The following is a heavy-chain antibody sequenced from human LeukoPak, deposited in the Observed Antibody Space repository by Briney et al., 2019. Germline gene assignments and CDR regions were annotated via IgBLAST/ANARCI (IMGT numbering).Heavy chain of an antibody. D-gene: IGHD2/OR15-2a*01. V-gene: IGHV3-30*18. CDR3: AKVRNRCLDY. J-gene: IGHJ4*02. Sequence: GSLRLSCAASGFTFSSYGMHCVRQAPGKGLEWVAVISYDGSNKYYADSVKGRFTISRDNSKNTLYLQMNSLRAEDTAVYYCAKVRNRCLDYWGQGTLVTVSS. CDR2: ISYDGSNK. CDR1: GFTFSSYG.